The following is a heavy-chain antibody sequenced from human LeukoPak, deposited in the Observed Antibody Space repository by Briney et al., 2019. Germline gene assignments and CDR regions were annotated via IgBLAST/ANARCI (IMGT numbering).Heavy chain of an antibody. D-gene: IGHD3-22*01. J-gene: IGHJ4*02. V-gene: IGHV4-39*01. CDR3: ARHHPQLDYYDSSGYAGAPTDY. CDR2: IYYSGTT. Sequence: SETLSLTCIVSGGSISSSSNYWGWIRQPPGKGLEWIGSIYYSGTTYYNPSLKSRVTISVDTSKNQFSLKLSSVTAADTAVYYCARHHPQLDYYDSSGYAGAPTDYWGQGTLVTVSS. CDR1: GGSISSSSNY.